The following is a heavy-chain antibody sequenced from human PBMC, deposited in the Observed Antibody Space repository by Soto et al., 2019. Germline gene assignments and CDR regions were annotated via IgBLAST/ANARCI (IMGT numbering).Heavy chain of an antibody. CDR3: RSGYYDFWSGYYVPPDDAFDI. V-gene: IGHV3-30-3*01. D-gene: IGHD3-3*01. Sequence: GGSLRLSCAASGFTFSSYAMHWVRQATGKGLEWVAVISYDGSNKYYADSVKGRFTISRDNSKNTLYLQMNSLRAEDTAVYYCRSGYYDFWSGYYVPPDDAFDIWGQGTMVTVSS. J-gene: IGHJ3*02. CDR1: GFTFSSYA. CDR2: ISYDGSNK.